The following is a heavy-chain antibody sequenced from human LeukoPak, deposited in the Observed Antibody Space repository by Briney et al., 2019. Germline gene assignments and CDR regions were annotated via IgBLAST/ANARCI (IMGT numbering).Heavy chain of an antibody. CDR2: IYYSGST. J-gene: IGHJ6*03. D-gene: IGHD3-3*01. Sequence: PSETLSLTFTVSGGSISSSSYYWSWIRQPPGKGLEWIGYIYYSGSTNYNPSLKSRVTISVDTSKNQFSLKLSSVTAADTAVYYCARGGYDFWSGYYDYYYYMDVWGKGTTVTVSS. CDR3: ARGGYDFWSGYYDYYYYMDV. CDR1: GGSISSSSYY. V-gene: IGHV4-61*01.